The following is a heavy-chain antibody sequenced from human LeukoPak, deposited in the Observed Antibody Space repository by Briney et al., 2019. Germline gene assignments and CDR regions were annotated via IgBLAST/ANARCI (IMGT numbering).Heavy chain of an antibody. Sequence: PGGSLRLSCAASGFTVSSNYMSWVRQAPGKGLEWVSVIYSGGSTYYADSVKGRFTISRRNSKNTLYLQMNSLRAEDTAVYYCARVRSSSWRYFDYWGQGTLVTVSS. V-gene: IGHV3-53*04. J-gene: IGHJ4*02. CDR1: GFTVSSNY. D-gene: IGHD6-13*01. CDR3: ARVRSSSWRYFDY. CDR2: IYSGGST.